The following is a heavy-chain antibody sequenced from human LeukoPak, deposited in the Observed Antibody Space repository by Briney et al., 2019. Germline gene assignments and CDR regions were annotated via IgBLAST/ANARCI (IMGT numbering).Heavy chain of an antibody. J-gene: IGHJ4*02. D-gene: IGHD3-10*01. CDR3: ARVLTYGSRTYYFDY. V-gene: IGHV4-59*01. CDR1: GGSISGYY. CDR2: IYYSGST. Sequence: PSETLSLTRTVSGGSISGYYWSWIRQPPGKGLEWIGYIYYSGSTNYNPSLKSRVTISLDTSKNQFSLKLSSVTAADTAVYYCARVLTYGSRTYYFDYWGQGTLVTVSS.